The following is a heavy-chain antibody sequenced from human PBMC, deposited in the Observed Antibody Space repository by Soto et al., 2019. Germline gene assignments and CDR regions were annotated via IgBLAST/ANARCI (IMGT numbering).Heavy chain of an antibody. D-gene: IGHD2-15*01. CDR3: ARDLGGWPDY. V-gene: IGHV1-18*01. CDR2: ISAYNGNT. CDR1: GYTFTNFG. J-gene: IGHJ4*02. Sequence: ASVKVSCKASGYTFTNFGISWVRQAPGQGLEWMGWISAYNGNTNYAQNFQGRVTMTTDTSATTAYMELSSLRSEDTAVYYCARDLGGWPDYGGQETLVTVSS.